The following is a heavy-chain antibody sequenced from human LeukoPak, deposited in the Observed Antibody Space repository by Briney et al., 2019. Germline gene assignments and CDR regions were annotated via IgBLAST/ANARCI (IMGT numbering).Heavy chain of an antibody. J-gene: IGHJ6*03. CDR3: ARGAGGSTEGSMDV. Sequence: ASVKVSCKASGYTFTGYYMHWVRQAPGQGLEWMGWINPNSGGTNYAQKFQGRVTMTRDTSISTAYMELSRLRSDDTAVYYCARGAGGSTEGSMDVWGKGTTVTVSS. V-gene: IGHV1-2*02. D-gene: IGHD2-2*01. CDR1: GYTFTGYY. CDR2: INPNSGGT.